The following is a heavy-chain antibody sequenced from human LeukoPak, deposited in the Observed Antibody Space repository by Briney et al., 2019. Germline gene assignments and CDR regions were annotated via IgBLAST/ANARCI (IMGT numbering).Heavy chain of an antibody. CDR1: GYIFPDYY. D-gene: IGHD2-2*01. CDR2: INPNSGGT. CDR3: ARDGGYCSSGTICYSRAEYYYYGLDV. V-gene: IGHV1-2*06. Sequence: ASVKASCKGSGYIFPDYYIYWVRQAPGQGLEWMGRINPNSGGTSYAQNFQGRVTMTRDTSISTVYMELSRLRSDDTAVHYCARDGGYCSSGTICYSRAEYYYYGLDVWGQGTTVTVSS. J-gene: IGHJ6*02.